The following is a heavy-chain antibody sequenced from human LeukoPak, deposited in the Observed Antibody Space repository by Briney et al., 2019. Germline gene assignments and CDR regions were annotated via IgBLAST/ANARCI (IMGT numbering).Heavy chain of an antibody. CDR2: INRDGSDK. J-gene: IGHJ4*02. Sequence: GGSLRLSCAASGFTFNTYWMSWVRQAPGKGLEWVANINRDGSDKYYVDSVKGRFTISRDNAKNSLYLQMNSLRAEDTAVYYCARDLVGGSHYWGQGTLVTVSS. D-gene: IGHD1-26*01. CDR3: ARDLVGGSHY. CDR1: GFTFNTYW. V-gene: IGHV3-7*01.